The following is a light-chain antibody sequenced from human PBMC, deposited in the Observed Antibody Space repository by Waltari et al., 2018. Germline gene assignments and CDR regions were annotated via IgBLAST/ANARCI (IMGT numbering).Light chain of an antibody. V-gene: IGKV1-33*01. Sequence: DIQLTQSTSSMYASVWDRITITFQASEDISNHLVWFKQKPWQAPKLLIFDASSLQPGVPSRFRGSGSGTHFTFTISSLQPEDFATFYCQQFHDLPFTFGPGTTVDIK. CDR1: EDISNH. CDR2: DAS. CDR3: QQFHDLPFT. J-gene: IGKJ3*01.